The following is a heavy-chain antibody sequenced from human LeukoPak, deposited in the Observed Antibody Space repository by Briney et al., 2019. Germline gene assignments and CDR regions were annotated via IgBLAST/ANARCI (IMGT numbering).Heavy chain of an antibody. Sequence: AASVKVSCKASGGTFSRNDISWVRQAPGQGLEWMGGIMPLFGTAKNAQKFQGRVTITADKSTSTAYMELSSLRSEDTAVYYCASGRTDIVVVLATLRNYYFDYWGQGTLVTVSS. CDR3: ASGRTDIVVVLATLRNYYFDY. CDR1: GGTFSRND. D-gene: IGHD2-2*01. CDR2: IMPLFGTA. J-gene: IGHJ4*02. V-gene: IGHV1-69*06.